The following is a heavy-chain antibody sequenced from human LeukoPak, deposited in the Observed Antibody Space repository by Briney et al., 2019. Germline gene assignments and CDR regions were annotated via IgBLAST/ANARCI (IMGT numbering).Heavy chain of an antibody. CDR2: ISYDGSNK. V-gene: IGHV3-30*18. J-gene: IGHJ6*03. CDR1: GFTFSSYG. CDR3: AKYRAQLDNYYYMDV. D-gene: IGHD3-10*01. Sequence: GGFLRLSCAASGFTFSSYGMHWVRQAPGKGLEWVAVISYDGSNKYYADSVKGRFTISRDNSKNTLYLQMNSLRAEDTAVYYCAKYRAQLDNYYYMDVWGKGTAVTVSS.